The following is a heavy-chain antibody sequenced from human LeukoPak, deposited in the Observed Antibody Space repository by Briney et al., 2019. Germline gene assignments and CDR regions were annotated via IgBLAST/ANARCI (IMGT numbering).Heavy chain of an antibody. CDR1: GFTFSSYA. CDR3: ARDWGGYYMDV. J-gene: IGHJ6*03. Sequence: PGRSLRLSCAASGFTFSSYAMHWVRQAPGKGLEWVAVISYDGSNKYYADSVKGRFTISRDNSKNTLYLQMNSLRAEDTAVYYCARDWGGYYMDVWGKGTTVTVSS. V-gene: IGHV3-30-3*01. CDR2: ISYDGSNK. D-gene: IGHD3-16*01.